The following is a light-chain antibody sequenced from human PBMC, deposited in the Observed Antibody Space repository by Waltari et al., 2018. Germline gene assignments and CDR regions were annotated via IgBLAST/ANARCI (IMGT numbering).Light chain of an antibody. V-gene: IGKV1-39*01. CDR3: QQTYSVPRGGFA. Sequence: QLTQSPYSLSASVGERVTVTCRASQSIATYLSWYQQRAGEAPKLLIHSAYTLQSGVPSRFSCISSETEFTLTISSLHPEDSATYYCQQTYSVPRGGFAFGPGTKVDIK. CDR1: QSIATY. J-gene: IGKJ3*01. CDR2: SAY.